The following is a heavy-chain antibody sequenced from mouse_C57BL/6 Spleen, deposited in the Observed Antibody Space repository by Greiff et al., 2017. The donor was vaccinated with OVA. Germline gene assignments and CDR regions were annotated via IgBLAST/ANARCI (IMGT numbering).Heavy chain of an antibody. CDR2: IYPGDGDT. J-gene: IGHJ4*01. Sequence: LQESGPELVKPGASVKISCKASGYAFSSSWMNWVKQRPGKGLEWIGRIYPGDGDTNYNGKFKGKATLTADKSSSTAYMQLSRLTSEDSAVYFCARYYSNYGRAMDYWGQGTSVTVSS. V-gene: IGHV1-82*01. CDR3: ARYYSNYGRAMDY. D-gene: IGHD2-5*01. CDR1: GYAFSSSW.